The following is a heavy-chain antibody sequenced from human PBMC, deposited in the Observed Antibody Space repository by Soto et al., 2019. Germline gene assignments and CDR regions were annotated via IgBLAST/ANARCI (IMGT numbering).Heavy chain of an antibody. J-gene: IGHJ4*02. Sequence: GGSLRLSGAASGFTYSTYTMHWVRQAPGKGLERVAVISYDGNNKFYADSVKGRFTISRDSTKQTLYLQMNSLRPDDTAMYYCARAPTTVTTAYYFDYWGQGTLVTVSS. V-gene: IGHV3-30-3*01. D-gene: IGHD4-17*01. CDR2: ISYDGNNK. CDR1: GFTYSTYT. CDR3: ARAPTTVTTAYYFDY.